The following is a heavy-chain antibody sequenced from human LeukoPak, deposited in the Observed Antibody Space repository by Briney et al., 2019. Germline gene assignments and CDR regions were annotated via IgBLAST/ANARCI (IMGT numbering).Heavy chain of an antibody. D-gene: IGHD3-10*01. V-gene: IGHV3-48*03. CDR1: GFTFSSYE. J-gene: IGHJ4*02. Sequence: GGSLRLSCAASGFTFSSYEMNWVRQAPGKGLEWVSYISSSRSNTIYYADSVKGRFTISRDDAKNSLYLQTSSLRVEDTAVYYCARDLYYYGSGNYVPGFPDYWGQGTLVTVSS. CDR2: ISSSRSNTI. CDR3: ARDLYYYGSGNYVPGFPDY.